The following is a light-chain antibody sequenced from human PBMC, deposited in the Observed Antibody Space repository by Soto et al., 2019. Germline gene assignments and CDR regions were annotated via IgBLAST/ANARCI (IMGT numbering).Light chain of an antibody. CDR1: KSISSW. J-gene: IGKJ4*01. CDR3: QQYKSYPVT. CDR2: KAS. V-gene: IGKV1-5*03. Sequence: DIQMTQSPSTLSASVGDRVTITCRASKSISSWLAWYQQKPGKAPNFLIYKASSLESGVPSRFSSSGSGTEFTLTISSLQPDDFATYYCQQYKSYPVTFGGGTKVEIK.